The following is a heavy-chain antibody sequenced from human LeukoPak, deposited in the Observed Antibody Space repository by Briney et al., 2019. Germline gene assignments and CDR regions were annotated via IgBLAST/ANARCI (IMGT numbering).Heavy chain of an antibody. CDR1: GGSISSYY. CDR3: AANRGSSGWYGFDF. Sequence: SETLSLTCTVSGGSISSYYWSWIRQPPGKGLEWIGYIYYSGSTNYNPSFKSRVTISVDTSKNQFSLKLSSVTAADTAVYYCAANRGSSGWYGFDFWGQGTLVTVSS. V-gene: IGHV4-59*08. CDR2: IYYSGST. D-gene: IGHD6-19*01. J-gene: IGHJ4*02.